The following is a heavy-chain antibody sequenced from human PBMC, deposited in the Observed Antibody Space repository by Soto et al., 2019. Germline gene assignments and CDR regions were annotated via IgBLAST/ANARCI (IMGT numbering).Heavy chain of an antibody. CDR1: GVSISSYS. V-gene: IGHV4-59*13. CDR2: ISDSGNT. CDR3: AKTYDYVWGWFDP. Sequence: PSETLSLTCTVSGVSISSYSWSWIRQPPGKGLEWIGFISDSGNTNYNPSLKSRVTISVDTSKNQFSLKVTSVTAADTAIYYCAKTYDYVWGWFDPWGQGTLVTVSS. J-gene: IGHJ5*02. D-gene: IGHD3-16*01.